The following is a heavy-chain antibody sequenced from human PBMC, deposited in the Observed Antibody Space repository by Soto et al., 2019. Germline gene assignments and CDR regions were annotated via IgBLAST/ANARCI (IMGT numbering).Heavy chain of an antibody. CDR2: ISTDGSST. CDR3: ARATGSNHPFDY. J-gene: IGHJ4*02. D-gene: IGHD2-2*01. Sequence: EVQLVESGGGLVQPGGSLRLSCAATGFTFSTYWMHWGRQGPGKGLVWVSRISTDGSSTTYADSVKGRFTISRDNAKNTLYLQMNSLRAEDPAVYYCARATGSNHPFDYWGQGSLVTVSS. CDR1: GFTFSTYW. V-gene: IGHV3-74*01.